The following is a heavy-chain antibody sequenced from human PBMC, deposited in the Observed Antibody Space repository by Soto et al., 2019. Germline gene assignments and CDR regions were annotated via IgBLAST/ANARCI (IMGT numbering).Heavy chain of an antibody. CDR3: AREETTVTTFSN. Sequence: GGSLRLSCAASGFTFSSYSMNWVRQAPGKELEWVSSISSSNSYIYYADSVKGRFTISRDNAKNSLYLQMNSLRAEDTAVYYCAREETTVTTFSNWGQGTLVTVSS. D-gene: IGHD4-17*01. CDR2: ISSSNSYI. CDR1: GFTFSSYS. J-gene: IGHJ4*02. V-gene: IGHV3-21*01.